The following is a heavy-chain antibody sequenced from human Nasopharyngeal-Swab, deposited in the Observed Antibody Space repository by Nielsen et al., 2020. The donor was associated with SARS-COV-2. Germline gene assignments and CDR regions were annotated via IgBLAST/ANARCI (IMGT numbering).Heavy chain of an antibody. CDR2: IHGDGRNT. CDR1: GFTFRTYW. CDR3: VRDNYGVDY. J-gene: IGHJ4*02. Sequence: GGSLRLSCAASGFTFRTYWMHWVRQAPGKGLEWISEIHGDGRNTNYADSVKGRFTISRDNAKSTFYLQMNSLRVEDTAVYYCVRDNYGVDYWGRGTLVTVSS. D-gene: IGHD3-10*01. V-gene: IGHV3-74*01.